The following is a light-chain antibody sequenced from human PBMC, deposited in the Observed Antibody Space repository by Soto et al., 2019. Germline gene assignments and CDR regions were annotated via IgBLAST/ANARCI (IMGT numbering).Light chain of an antibody. CDR2: DVT. J-gene: IGLJ1*01. CDR3: CSYAGSSTYV. Sequence: QSVPSQPASVSGSPGPSITISCTWTSRAVGSYNLVSWYQQHPGKAPKLMIYDVTKRPSGLSSRFSGSKSGNTASLTISGLQAEDEGDYYCCSYAGSSTYVFGTGTKVTVL. V-gene: IGLV2-23*02. CDR1: SRAVGSYNL.